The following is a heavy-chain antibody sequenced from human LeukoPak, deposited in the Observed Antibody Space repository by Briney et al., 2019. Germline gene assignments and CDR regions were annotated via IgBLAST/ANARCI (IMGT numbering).Heavy chain of an antibody. J-gene: IGHJ4*02. CDR3: AKDHVAAAVNPHYFDY. Sequence: GGSLRLSCAASGFTFSSYAMSWVRQAPGKGLEWVSAISGSGGSTYYADSVKGRFTISRDNSKNTLYLQMNSLRAEDTAVYYCAKDHVAAAVNPHYFDYWGQGTLVTVSS. CDR1: GFTFSSYA. V-gene: IGHV3-23*01. D-gene: IGHD6-13*01. CDR2: ISGSGGST.